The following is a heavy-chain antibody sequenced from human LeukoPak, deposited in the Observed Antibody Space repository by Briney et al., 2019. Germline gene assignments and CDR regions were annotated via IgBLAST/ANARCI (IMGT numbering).Heavy chain of an antibody. CDR1: GFTFSSYA. J-gene: IGHJ4*02. Sequence: GGSLILSCAASGFTFSSYAMHWVRQAPGKGLEWVAVISYDGSNKYYADSVKGRFTISRDNSKNTLYLQMNSLRAEDTAVYYCARAAINRGDYDYWGQGTLVTVSS. V-gene: IGHV3-30-3*01. CDR3: ARAAINRGDYDY. CDR2: ISYDGSNK. D-gene: IGHD4-17*01.